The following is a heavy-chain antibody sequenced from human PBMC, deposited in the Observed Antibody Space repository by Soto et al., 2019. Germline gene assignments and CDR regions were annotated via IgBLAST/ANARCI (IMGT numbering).Heavy chain of an antibody. D-gene: IGHD3-3*01. Sequence: ESGGGLVQPGRSLRLSCVASGLTFSRHAMVWVRQAPGKGLEWVSTITANSGSSDYGDSVKGRFTISRDNAGSTLFLQMNSLRVEDTATYYCAKSPEWPNRYFDYWGQGTLVTVSS. CDR2: ITANSGSS. CDR1: GLTFSRHA. CDR3: AKSPEWPNRYFDY. J-gene: IGHJ4*02. V-gene: IGHV3-23*01.